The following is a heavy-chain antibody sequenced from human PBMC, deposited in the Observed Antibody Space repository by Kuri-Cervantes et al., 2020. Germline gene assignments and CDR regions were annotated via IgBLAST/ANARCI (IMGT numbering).Heavy chain of an antibody. D-gene: IGHD1-1*01. J-gene: IGHJ5*02. V-gene: IGHV3-30*05. CDR3: ARDGWNDEGHWFDP. Sequence: GESLKISCAASGFTFSSYGMHWVRQAPGKGLEWVAVISYDGSNKYYADSVKGRFTISRDNSKNTLYLQMNSLRAEDTAVYYCARDGWNDEGHWFDPWGQGTLVTVSS. CDR2: ISYDGSNK. CDR1: GFTFSSYG.